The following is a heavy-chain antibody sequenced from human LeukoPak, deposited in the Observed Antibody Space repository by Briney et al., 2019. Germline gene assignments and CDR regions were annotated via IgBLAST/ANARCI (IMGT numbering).Heavy chain of an antibody. D-gene: IGHD2-15*01. V-gene: IGHV3-7*01. CDR2: INQDAREK. Sequence: GGSLRLSCVASGFTSGDYWMSWVRQAPGKGLEWVAKINQDAREKYFVNSVKGRFTISRDNAKNSLYLQMSSLRVEDTAVYYCAREICSDGRPNDAFDMWGQGTMVTVSS. CDR1: GFTSGDYW. J-gene: IGHJ3*02. CDR3: AREICSDGRPNDAFDM.